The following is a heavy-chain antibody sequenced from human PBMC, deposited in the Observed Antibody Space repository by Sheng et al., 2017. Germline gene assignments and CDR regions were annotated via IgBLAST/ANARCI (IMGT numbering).Heavy chain of an antibody. CDR2: IRSKAYGGTT. Sequence: EVQLVESGGGLVQPGRSLRLSCTASGFTFGDYAMSWVRQAPGKGLEWVGFIRSKAYGGTTEYAASVKGRFTISRDDSKSIAYLQMNSLKTEDTAVYYCARAPHIVVVTAIPDAFDIWGQG. CDR3: ARAPHIVVVTAIPDAFDI. CDR1: GFTFGDYA. V-gene: IGHV3-49*04. J-gene: IGHJ3*02. D-gene: IGHD2-21*02.